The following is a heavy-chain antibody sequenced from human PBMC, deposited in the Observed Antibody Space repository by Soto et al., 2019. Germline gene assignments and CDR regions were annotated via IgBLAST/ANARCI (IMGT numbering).Heavy chain of an antibody. J-gene: IGHJ4*02. D-gene: IGHD1-26*01. Sequence: QVQLVQSGPEVKEPGASVKVSCKASGYTFTSYGITWVRQGPGQGLEWVGWISGYNGDTNYAQKVQGRISVTTDTSTSTAYLEVRSLRSDDTAVYYCEREVGAWFDFWGQGTLVTVSS. CDR1: GYTFTSYG. V-gene: IGHV1-18*01. CDR3: EREVGAWFDF. CDR2: ISGYNGDT.